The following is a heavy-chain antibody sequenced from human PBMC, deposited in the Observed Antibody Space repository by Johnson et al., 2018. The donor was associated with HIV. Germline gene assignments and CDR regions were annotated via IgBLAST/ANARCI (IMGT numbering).Heavy chain of an antibody. CDR1: GFTVSSNY. Sequence: MLLVESGGGLVQPGGSLRLSCAASGFTVSSNYMSWVRQAPGKGLEWVSVIYSGGSTYYADSVKGRFTISRDTSKNTLYLQMNSLRAEDTAVYYCARDRLGYSSSWGGVDAFDIWGQGTMVTVSS. CDR2: IYSGGST. V-gene: IGHV3-66*01. J-gene: IGHJ3*02. D-gene: IGHD6-13*01. CDR3: ARDRLGYSSSWGGVDAFDI.